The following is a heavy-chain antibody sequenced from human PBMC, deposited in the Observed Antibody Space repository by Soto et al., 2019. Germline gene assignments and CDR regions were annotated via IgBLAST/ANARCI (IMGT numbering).Heavy chain of an antibody. V-gene: IGHV1-69*02. CDR1: GGTFSSYT. D-gene: IGHD2-2*01. CDR3: ARGYCSSTSCYRGYYYYYMDV. Sequence: SVKVSCKASGGTFSSYTISWVRQAPGQGLEWMGMIIPILGIANYAQKFQGRVTITADKSTSTAYMELSSLRSEDTAVYYCARGYCSSTSCYRGYYYYYMDVWGKGTTVTVSS. J-gene: IGHJ6*03. CDR2: IIPILGIA.